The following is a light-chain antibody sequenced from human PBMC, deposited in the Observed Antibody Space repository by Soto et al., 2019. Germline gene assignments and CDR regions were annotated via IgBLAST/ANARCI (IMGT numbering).Light chain of an antibody. CDR2: EAS. Sequence: DIQMTQSPSTLSASVGDRVTITCRASQSISIWLAWYQQKPGKAPKLLIYEASSSEIGVPPRFSGSGFGTEFTLTISSLQPEDSATYYCQYYKEHSTFGQGTRLEIK. CDR1: QSISIW. J-gene: IGKJ1*01. V-gene: IGKV1-5*03. CDR3: QYYKEHST.